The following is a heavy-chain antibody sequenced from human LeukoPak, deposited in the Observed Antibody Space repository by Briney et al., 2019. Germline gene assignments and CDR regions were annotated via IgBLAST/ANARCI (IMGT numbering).Heavy chain of an antibody. J-gene: IGHJ5*02. V-gene: IGHV1-46*01. D-gene: IGHD6-13*01. CDR2: INPSGGST. CDR1: GYTFTSYY. CDR3: ARDYPYSSSSRSPFDP. Sequence: ASVKVSCKASGYTFTSYYMHWVRQAPGQGLEWMGIINPSGGSTSYAQKFQGRVTMTRDTSTSTVYMELSSLRSEDTAVYYCARDYPYSSSSRSPFDPWGQGTLVTVSS.